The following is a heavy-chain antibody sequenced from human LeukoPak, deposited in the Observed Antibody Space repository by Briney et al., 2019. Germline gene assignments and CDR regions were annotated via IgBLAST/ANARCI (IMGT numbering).Heavy chain of an antibody. J-gene: IGHJ5*02. Sequence: ASVKVSCKASGYTFSDYYMHWVRQAPGQGLEWMGWINPNSGDTNYAQKFQGRVTMTRDTSITTAYMELSRLRSDDTAVYYCARDHWKYNNWFDPWGPGTLVIVSS. CDR2: INPNSGDT. V-gene: IGHV1-2*02. CDR1: GYTFSDYY. D-gene: IGHD1-7*01. CDR3: ARDHWKYNNWFDP.